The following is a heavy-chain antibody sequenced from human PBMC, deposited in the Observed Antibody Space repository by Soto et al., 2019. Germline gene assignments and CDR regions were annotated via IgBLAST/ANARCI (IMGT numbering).Heavy chain of an antibody. Sequence: GASVKVSCKASGGTFSSYAISWVRQAPGQGLEWMGGIIPIFGTANYAQKFQGRVTITADKSTSTAYMELSSLRSEDTAVYYCARDNDRIGYCSSTSCYFWNWFDPWGQGTLVTVSS. CDR1: GGTFSSYA. V-gene: IGHV1-69*06. CDR2: IIPIFGTA. CDR3: ARDNDRIGYCSSTSCYFWNWFDP. D-gene: IGHD2-2*01. J-gene: IGHJ5*02.